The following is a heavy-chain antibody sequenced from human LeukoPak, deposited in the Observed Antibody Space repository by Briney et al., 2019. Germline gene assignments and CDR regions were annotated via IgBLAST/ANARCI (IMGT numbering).Heavy chain of an antibody. Sequence: GESLKISCKGSGYSFTSYCIVWVRQMPGKGLEWMGIIYPGDSDTRYSQSFQGQVTISADKSISTAYLQWSSLKASDTAMYYCARHLLLDYYDSSGYAFDIWGQGTMVTVS. CDR2: IYPGDSDT. D-gene: IGHD3-22*01. J-gene: IGHJ3*02. V-gene: IGHV5-51*01. CDR1: GYSFTSYC. CDR3: ARHLLLDYYDSSGYAFDI.